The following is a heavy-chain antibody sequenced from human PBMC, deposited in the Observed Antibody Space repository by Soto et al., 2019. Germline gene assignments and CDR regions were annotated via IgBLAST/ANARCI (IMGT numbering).Heavy chain of an antibody. CDR2: ISSSGSTI. Sequence: GGSLRLSCAASGFTFSSYEMNWVRQAPGKGLEWVSYISSSGSTIYYADSVKGRFTISRDNAKNSLYLQMNSLRAEDTAVYYCARDRGGCSSTSCYQDDAFDIWGQGTMVTVSS. V-gene: IGHV3-48*03. CDR3: ARDRGGCSSTSCYQDDAFDI. CDR1: GFTFSSYE. J-gene: IGHJ3*02. D-gene: IGHD2-2*01.